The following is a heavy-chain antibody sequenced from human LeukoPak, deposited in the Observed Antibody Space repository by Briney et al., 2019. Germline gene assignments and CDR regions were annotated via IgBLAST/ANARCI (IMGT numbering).Heavy chain of an antibody. CDR2: IYYSGST. CDR1: GGSISSYY. D-gene: IGHD7-27*01. V-gene: IGHV4-59*01. Sequence: RSETLSLTCTVSGGSISSYYWSWIRQPPGKGLEWIGYIYYSGSTNYNPSLKSRVTISVDTSKNQFSLKLSSVTAADTAVYYCAREHYWGAFDIWGQGTMVTVSS. J-gene: IGHJ3*02. CDR3: AREHYWGAFDI.